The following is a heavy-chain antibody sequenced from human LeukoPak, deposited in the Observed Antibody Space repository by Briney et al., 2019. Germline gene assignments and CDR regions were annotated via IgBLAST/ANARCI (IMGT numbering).Heavy chain of an antibody. J-gene: IGHJ5*02. CDR1: GYTFTGYY. Sequence: ASVKVSCKASGYTFTGYYMHWVRQAPGQGLEWMGWINPNSGGTNYAQKFQGRVTMTRDTSISTAYMELSRLRSDDTAVYYRARDRGEQQLVRYWFDPWGQGTLVTVSS. CDR3: ARDRGEQQLVRYWFDP. D-gene: IGHD6-13*01. V-gene: IGHV1-2*02. CDR2: INPNSGGT.